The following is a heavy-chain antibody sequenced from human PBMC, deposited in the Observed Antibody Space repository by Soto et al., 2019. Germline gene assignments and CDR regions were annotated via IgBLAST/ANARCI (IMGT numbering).Heavy chain of an antibody. Sequence: SETLSLTCTVSGGSISRYYWSWIRQPPGKGLEWIGYIYYSGSTNYNPSLKSRVTISVDTSKNQFSLKLSSVTAADTAVYYCARQLGYCSGGSCYQWNFYYWGQGTLVTVSS. V-gene: IGHV4-59*08. D-gene: IGHD2-15*01. CDR1: GGSISRYY. CDR2: IYYSGST. J-gene: IGHJ4*02. CDR3: ARQLGYCSGGSCYQWNFYY.